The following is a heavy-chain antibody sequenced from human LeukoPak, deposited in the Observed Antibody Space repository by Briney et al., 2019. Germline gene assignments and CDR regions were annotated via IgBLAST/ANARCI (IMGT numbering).Heavy chain of an antibody. D-gene: IGHD2-15*01. CDR1: GGTFSSYA. Sequence: ASVKVSCKASGGTFSSYAISWVRQAPGQGLEWMGRIIPIFGIASYAQKFQGRVTITADKSTSTAYMELSSLRSEDTAVYYCARGYCSGGSCYSDMTLDYWGQGTLVTVSS. CDR2: IIPIFGIA. J-gene: IGHJ4*02. V-gene: IGHV1-69*04. CDR3: ARGYCSGGSCYSDMTLDY.